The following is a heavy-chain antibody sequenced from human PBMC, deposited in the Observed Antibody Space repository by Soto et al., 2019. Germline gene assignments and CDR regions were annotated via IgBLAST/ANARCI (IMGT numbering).Heavy chain of an antibody. CDR2: IANDGSGE. CDR1: GFDFSRYA. CDR3: ARGWNNPGYLDS. J-gene: IGHJ4*02. Sequence: QVRLVESGGGVVQPGRSLRLSCAASGFDFSRYAMHWVRQAPGKGLEWMAVIANDGSGESYSDSVKGRFTISRDNAIDILYLPMSSLRTEDTTIYYCARGWNNPGYLDSWGLGTLVTVSS. V-gene: IGHV3-30*04. D-gene: IGHD1-1*01.